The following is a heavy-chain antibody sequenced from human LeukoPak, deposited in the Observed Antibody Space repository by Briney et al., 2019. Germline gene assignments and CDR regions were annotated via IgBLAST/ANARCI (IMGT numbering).Heavy chain of an antibody. J-gene: IGHJ4*02. D-gene: IGHD3-9*01. CDR2: ISNDGSNK. CDR1: GFTFRNYG. V-gene: IGHV3-30*03. Sequence: GGSLRLSCAASGFTFRNYGMHWVRQAPGKGLEWAAIISNDGSNKYYADSVKGRFTISRDDGKNTLYLHMNSLRDDDTAVYYCATDQRYAFDYWGQGILVTVSS. CDR3: ATDQRYAFDY.